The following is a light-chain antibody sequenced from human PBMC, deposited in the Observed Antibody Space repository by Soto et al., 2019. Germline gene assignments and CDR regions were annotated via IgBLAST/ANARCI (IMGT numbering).Light chain of an antibody. J-gene: IGKJ1*01. CDR2: GAS. Sequence: DSVLTQSPGTLSLSPGERVTLSCRASQRGSNTNLAWYQQKPGQAPRLLIYGASSRATGIPDRFSGSGSGPDFTLTISRLERDDLAVHYCHQYGSAPCTFGQG. CDR3: HQYGSAPCT. CDR1: QRGSNTN. V-gene: IGKV3-20*01.